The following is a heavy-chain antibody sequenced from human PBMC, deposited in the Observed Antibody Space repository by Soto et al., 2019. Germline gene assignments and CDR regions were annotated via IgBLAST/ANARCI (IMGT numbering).Heavy chain of an antibody. CDR1: GFTFSSYW. J-gene: IGHJ5*02. Sequence: GGSLRLSCAASGFTFSSYWMHWVRQAPGKGLVWVSRIKGDLIVITYADDVKGRFVISRDNAKNTLYLQMNSLRADDTAIYYCTRGDYGDYESYNWFDPWGQGTLVTVSS. D-gene: IGHD4-17*01. CDR2: IKGDLIVI. V-gene: IGHV3-74*01. CDR3: TRGDYGDYESYNWFDP.